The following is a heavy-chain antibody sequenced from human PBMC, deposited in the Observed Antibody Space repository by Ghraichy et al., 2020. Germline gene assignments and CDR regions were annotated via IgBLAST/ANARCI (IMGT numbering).Heavy chain of an antibody. D-gene: IGHD3-16*02. CDR2: INHSGST. J-gene: IGHJ4*02. CDR3: AREGITFGGVIVDFRYFDY. Sequence: SETLSLTCAVYGGSFSGYYWSWIRQPPGKGLEWIGEINHSGSTNYNPSLKSRVTISVDTSKNQFSLKLSSVTAADTAVYYCAREGITFGGVIVDFRYFDYWGQGTLVTVSS. V-gene: IGHV4-34*01. CDR1: GGSFSGYY.